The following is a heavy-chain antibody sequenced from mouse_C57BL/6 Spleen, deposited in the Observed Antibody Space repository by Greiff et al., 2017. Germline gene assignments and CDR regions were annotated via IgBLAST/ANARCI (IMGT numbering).Heavy chain of an antibody. J-gene: IGHJ2*01. CDR2: ISNGGGST. CDR1: GFTFSDYY. D-gene: IGHD3-2*02. Sequence: EVKVVESGGGLVQPGGSLKLSCAASGFTFSDYYMYWVRQTPEKRLEWVAYISNGGGSTYYPDTVKGRFTISRDNAKNTLYLQMSRLKSEDTAMYYCARVDSSGHYFDYWGQGTTLTVSS. V-gene: IGHV5-12*01. CDR3: ARVDSSGHYFDY.